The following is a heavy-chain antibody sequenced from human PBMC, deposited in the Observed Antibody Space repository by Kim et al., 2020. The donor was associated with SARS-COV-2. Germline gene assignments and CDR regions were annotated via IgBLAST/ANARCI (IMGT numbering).Heavy chain of an antibody. J-gene: IGHJ5*02. Sequence: TNYHPSLQSRVTISVDTSKNQFSLKLSSVTAADTAVYYCARSWEGWFDPWGQGTLVTVSS. CDR3: ARSWEGWFDP. V-gene: IGHV4-59*01. D-gene: IGHD1-26*01. CDR2: T.